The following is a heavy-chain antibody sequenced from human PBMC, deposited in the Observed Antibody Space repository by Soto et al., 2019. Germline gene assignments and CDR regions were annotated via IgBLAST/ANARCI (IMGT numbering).Heavy chain of an antibody. CDR2: ISYDSSNK. V-gene: IGHV3-30*18. J-gene: IGHJ4*02. D-gene: IGHD2-15*01. CDR3: AKLVIGYCSGNTCDDY. Sequence: VQLLASGGGLIQPGGSLRLSCAASGFTFSYGIPWLRQAPGKGLEWVAYISYDSSNKFYGDSVKGRFTISRDNSKNTQFLQMNSLLAEDTAVYYCAKLVIGYCSGNTCDDYWGQGTLVAVSS. CDR1: GFTFSYG.